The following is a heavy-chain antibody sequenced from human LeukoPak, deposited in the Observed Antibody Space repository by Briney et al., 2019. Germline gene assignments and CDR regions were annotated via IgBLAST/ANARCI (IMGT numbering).Heavy chain of an antibody. J-gene: IGHJ5*02. Sequence: GGSLRLSCAASGFTFSSYAVSWVRQAPGKGLEWVSAISGSGGSTYYADSVKGRFTISRDNSKNTLYLQMNSLRAEDTAVYYCANIGSSGPLGYWFDPWGQGTLVTVSS. D-gene: IGHD6-19*01. CDR1: GFTFSSYA. CDR2: ISGSGGST. V-gene: IGHV3-23*01. CDR3: ANIGSSGPLGYWFDP.